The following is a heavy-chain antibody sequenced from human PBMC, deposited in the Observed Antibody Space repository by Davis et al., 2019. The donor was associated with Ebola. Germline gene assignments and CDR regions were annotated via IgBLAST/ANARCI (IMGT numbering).Heavy chain of an antibody. CDR1: GYSFTSYW. V-gene: IGHV5-10-1*01. CDR3: ARLRYCSSTSCRHFDY. CDR2: IDPSDSYT. J-gene: IGHJ4*02. D-gene: IGHD2-2*01. Sequence: GESLKISCKGSGYSFTSYWISWVRQMPGKGLEWMGRIDPSDSYTNYSPSFQGHVTISADKSISTAYLQWSSLKASDTAMYYCARLRYCSSTSCRHFDYWGQGTLVTVSS.